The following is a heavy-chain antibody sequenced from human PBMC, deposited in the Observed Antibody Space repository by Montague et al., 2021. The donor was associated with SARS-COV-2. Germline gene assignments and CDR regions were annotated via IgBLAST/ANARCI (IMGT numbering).Heavy chain of an antibody. CDR1: GGSISSYY. D-gene: IGHD3-22*01. CDR2: IYYSGST. CDR3: ASPTYYYDSSGSDAFVI. V-gene: IGHV4-59*05. J-gene: IGHJ3*02. Sequence: SETLSLTCTVSGGSISSYYWSWIRQPPGKGLEWIGSIYYSGSTYYNPSLKSRVTISVDTSKNQFSLKLSSVTAADTAVYYCASPTYYYDSSGSDAFVIWGQGTMVTVSS.